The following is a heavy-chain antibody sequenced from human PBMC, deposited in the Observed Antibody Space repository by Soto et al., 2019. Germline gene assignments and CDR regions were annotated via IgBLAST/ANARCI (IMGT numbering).Heavy chain of an antibody. CDR1: GYTINELS. Sequence: GASVEVSCKDSGYTINELSMQWVRQDKGKGLEWMGWISAENGETIYAQKLQGRVTMTTDTSTSTAYMELRSLRSDDTAVYYCARESLMGATGLGYYWGQGTLVTVSS. V-gene: IGHV1-18*01. CDR2: ISAENGET. CDR3: ARESLMGATGLGYY. J-gene: IGHJ4*02. D-gene: IGHD1-26*01.